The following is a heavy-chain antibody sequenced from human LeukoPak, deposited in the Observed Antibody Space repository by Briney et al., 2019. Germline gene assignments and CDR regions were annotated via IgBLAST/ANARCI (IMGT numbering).Heavy chain of an antibody. D-gene: IGHD6-13*01. CDR1: GFTFTKYD. Sequence: GGSLRLSCAAAGFTFTKYDMSWVRQAPGRGRQWVSCMSGGGGRTYYADSVKGRFTISRENSKHSLYLKKNSLRGEDMALHYCARVRAAAGFYYGMDVWGQGTTVTVSS. CDR3: ARVRAAAGFYYGMDV. J-gene: IGHJ6*02. V-gene: IGHV3-23*01. CDR2: MSGGGGRT.